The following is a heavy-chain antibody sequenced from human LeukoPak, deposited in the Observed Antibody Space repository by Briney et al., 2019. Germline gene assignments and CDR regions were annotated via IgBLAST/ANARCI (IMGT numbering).Heavy chain of an antibody. CDR3: ARASPTVTRGAFDI. CDR2: IKQDGGQI. CDR1: GFIFSTYW. D-gene: IGHD4-17*01. Sequence: SGGSLRLSCAASGFIFSTYWMTWVRQAPGKGLEWVANIKQDGGQIYYVDSVKGRFTISRDNARKELYLQMNSLRAEDTAVYYCARASPTVTRGAFDIWGQGTMVTVSS. V-gene: IGHV3-7*01. J-gene: IGHJ3*02.